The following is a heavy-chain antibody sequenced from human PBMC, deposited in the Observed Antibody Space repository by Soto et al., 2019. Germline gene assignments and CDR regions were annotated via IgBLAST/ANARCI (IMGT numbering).Heavy chain of an antibody. CDR1: GDSFNSYA. D-gene: IGHD2-15*01. CDR3: ATGGYCSGGSCTSNWFDP. V-gene: IGHV1-69*13. CDR2: IIPIFHTA. J-gene: IGHJ5*02. Sequence: ASVKVSCKASGDSFNSYAISWVRQAPGQGLEWMGGIIPIFHTANHAQKFQARVTMTADESASTAYMELSGLRSEDTAVYYCATGGYCSGGSCTSNWFDPWGQGTLVTVSS.